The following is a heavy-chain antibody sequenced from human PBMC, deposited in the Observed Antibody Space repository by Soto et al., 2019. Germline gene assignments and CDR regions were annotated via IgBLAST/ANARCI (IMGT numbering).Heavy chain of an antibody. D-gene: IGHD2-15*01. Sequence: ASVKVSCKASGYTFTSYGISWVRQAPGQGLEWVGWISAYNGNTNYAQKLQGRVTVTTDTSTSTAYMELRSLRSDDTAVYYCARPFCSGGSCWTYYYGMDVWGQGTTVTVSS. CDR1: GYTFTSYG. V-gene: IGHV1-18*01. CDR3: ARPFCSGGSCWTYYYGMDV. CDR2: ISAYNGNT. J-gene: IGHJ6*02.